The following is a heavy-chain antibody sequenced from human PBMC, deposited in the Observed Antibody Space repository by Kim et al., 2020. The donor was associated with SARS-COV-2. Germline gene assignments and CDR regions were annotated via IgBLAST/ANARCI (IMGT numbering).Heavy chain of an antibody. CDR2: INHSGST. D-gene: IGHD6-13*01. CDR1: GGSFSGYY. CDR3: ARGVSSSWYPRFVWFDP. J-gene: IGHJ5*02. V-gene: IGHV4-34*01. Sequence: SETLSLTCAVYGGSFSGYYWSWIRQPPGKGLEWIGEINHSGSTNYNPSLKSRVTISVDTSKNQFSLKLSSVTAADTAVYYCARGVSSSWYPRFVWFDPWGQGTLVTVSS.